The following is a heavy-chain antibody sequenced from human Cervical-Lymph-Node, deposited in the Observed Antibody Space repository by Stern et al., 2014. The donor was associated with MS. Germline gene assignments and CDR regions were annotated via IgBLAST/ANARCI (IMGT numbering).Heavy chain of an antibody. D-gene: IGHD3-10*01. J-gene: IGHJ5*02. Sequence: QLVQSGAEVKKPGSSVKVSCKSSGGISWGRQAPGQGLEWMGRFIPFVGTSNYAQKFQGRVTITADTSTNTTYLHLSRLTSADTAVYYCARGSGDNWFGPWGQGTLVTVSS. CDR3: ARGSGDNWFGP. V-gene: IGHV1-69*06. CDR1: GG. CDR2: FIPFVGTS.